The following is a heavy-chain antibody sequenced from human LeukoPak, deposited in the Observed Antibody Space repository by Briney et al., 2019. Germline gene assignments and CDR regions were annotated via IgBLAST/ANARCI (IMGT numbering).Heavy chain of an antibody. CDR1: GFIFNSYG. V-gene: IGHV3-23*01. D-gene: IGHD3-16*01. J-gene: IGHJ4*02. Sequence: PGGSPRLSCVASGFIFNSYGMSWVRQAPGQGLEWVAGITGSTRTTYYADSVKGRFTISRDSFKNTLSLQMNSLRAEDTAVYYCARIYSYAHRYFDYWGQGTLVTVSS. CDR2: ITGSTRTT. CDR3: ARIYSYAHRYFDY.